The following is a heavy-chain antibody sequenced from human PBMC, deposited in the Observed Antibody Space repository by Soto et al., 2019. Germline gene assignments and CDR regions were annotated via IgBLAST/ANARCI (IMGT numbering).Heavy chain of an antibody. Sequence: SETRSLTCPLAGRSLSSYYWSSLRPPQGKGLEWIGYIYYSGSNNCNPSLKSRVTISVDTSKNQFSLKLSSVTAADTAVYYCARVLVPIIGSAFDPWGQGTLVTVSS. D-gene: IGHD3-16*02. CDR1: GRSLSSYY. CDR2: IYYSGSN. J-gene: IGHJ5*02. CDR3: ARVLVPIIGSAFDP. V-gene: IGHV4-59*01.